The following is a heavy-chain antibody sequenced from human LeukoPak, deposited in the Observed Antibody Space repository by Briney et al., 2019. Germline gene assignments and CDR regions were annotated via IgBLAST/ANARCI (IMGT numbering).Heavy chain of an antibody. V-gene: IGHV4-4*09. CDR1: GDSISSFY. D-gene: IGHD1-7*01. J-gene: IGHJ5*02. CDR3: AKTARTFAS. CDR2: IYINGDT. Sequence: TSETLSLTYTVSGDSISSFYWSWIRQAPGKGLECIGFIYINGDTSYNPSLKGRATLSLDTSKNQFSLRLTSVTAADTAVYYCAKTARTFASWGPGTLVTVSS.